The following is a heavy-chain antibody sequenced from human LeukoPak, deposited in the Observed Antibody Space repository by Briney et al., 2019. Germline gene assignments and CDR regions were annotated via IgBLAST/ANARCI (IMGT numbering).Heavy chain of an antibody. D-gene: IGHD3-16*01. CDR3: TRRLDD. J-gene: IGHJ4*02. CDR1: GXTFVKYW. Sequence: LSLSXVAAGXTFVKYWMSGGRQAPGKGLEWVANIKHDESEKNYLDCVKGRCTISRDNAQNSLYLQMNALRVEDTAVYYCTRRLDDWGQGTLVTVSS. CDR2: IKHDESEK. V-gene: IGHV3-7*01.